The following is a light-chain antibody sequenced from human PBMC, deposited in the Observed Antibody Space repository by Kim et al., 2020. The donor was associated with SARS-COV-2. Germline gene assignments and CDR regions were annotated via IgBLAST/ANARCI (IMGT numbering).Light chain of an antibody. Sequence: SPGERASLSYRASRRLSSYLAWYQQKPGQAPRLLIYDASNRATGIPARFSGSGSGTDFTLTISSLEPEDFAVYYCQQRSNWAEVTFGQGTRLEIK. CDR2: DAS. J-gene: IGKJ5*01. V-gene: IGKV3-11*01. CDR3: QQRSNWAEVT. CDR1: RRLSSY.